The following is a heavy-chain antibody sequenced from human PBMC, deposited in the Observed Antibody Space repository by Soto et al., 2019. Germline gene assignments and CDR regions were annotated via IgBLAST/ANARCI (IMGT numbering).Heavy chain of an antibody. CDR2: VHESGST. Sequence: SETLSLTCSVSGDAISNYYWSWIRQTPGRGLEWIGCVHESGSTDYNPSLKGRVTISLHTSKSQFSLSLKSATAADTATYFCARGTRALITSSFAYWGQGIPVTSPQ. CDR1: GDAISNYY. CDR3: ARGTRALITSSFAY. V-gene: IGHV4-59*01. J-gene: IGHJ4*02. D-gene: IGHD3-16*01.